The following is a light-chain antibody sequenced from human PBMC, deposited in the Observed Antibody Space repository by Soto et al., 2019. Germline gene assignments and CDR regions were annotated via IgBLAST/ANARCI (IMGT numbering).Light chain of an antibody. CDR3: QQYGTSPLT. CDR1: QSVNNDY. CDR2: GAS. J-gene: IGKJ4*01. V-gene: IGKV3-20*01. Sequence: ETVLTQSPGTLSLSPGERATLSCRATQSVNNDYLAWYQQRPGLAPRLLIFGASGRATGIPDRFSGSGSGTDLTLTISRLEPEDFAIYYGQQYGTSPLTFGGGTKVEI.